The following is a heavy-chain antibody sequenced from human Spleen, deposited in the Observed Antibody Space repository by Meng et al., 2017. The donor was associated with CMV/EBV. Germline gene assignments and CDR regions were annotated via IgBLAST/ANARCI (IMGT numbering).Heavy chain of an antibody. CDR3: ARDGSAIGYDFWSGYFHPNWFDP. V-gene: IGHV1-69*05. Sequence: SVKVSCKTSGYTFIDYYIHWVRQAPGQGLEWMGGIIPIFGTANYAQKFQGRVTITTDTSTSTAYMELRSLRSDDTAVYYCARDGSAIGYDFWSGYFHPNWFDPWGQGTLVTVSS. CDR2: IIPIFGTA. CDR1: GYTFIDYY. J-gene: IGHJ5*02. D-gene: IGHD3-3*01.